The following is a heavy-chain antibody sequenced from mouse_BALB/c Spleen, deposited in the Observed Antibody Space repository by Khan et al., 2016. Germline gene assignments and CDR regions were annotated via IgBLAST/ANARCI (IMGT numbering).Heavy chain of an antibody. CDR3: ARPMRSGSSYYSAMDY. V-gene: IGHV4-1*02. CDR2: INPDSSTI. D-gene: IGHD1-1*01. Sequence: EVKLLESGGGLVQPGGSRKLSCAASGFDFSRYWMSWVRQAPGKGLEWIGEINPDSSTINYTPSLKDKLIISRDNAKNTLYLQMSKVRSEDKALDYCARPMRSGSSYYSAMDYWGQGTSVTVSS. CDR1: GFDFSRYW. J-gene: IGHJ4*01.